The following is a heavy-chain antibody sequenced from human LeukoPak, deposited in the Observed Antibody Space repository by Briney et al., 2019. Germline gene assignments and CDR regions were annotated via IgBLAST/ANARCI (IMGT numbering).Heavy chain of an antibody. J-gene: IGHJ6*02. CDR1: GYTLTELS. Sequence: SVKVSCKVSGYTLTELSMHWVRQAPGKGLEWMGRIIPILGIANYAQKFQGRVTITADKSTSTAYMELSSLRSEDTAVYYCAGFGGDSYYGMDVWGQGTTVTVSS. V-gene: IGHV1-69*02. CDR3: AGFGGDSYYGMDV. CDR2: IIPILGIA. D-gene: IGHD2-21*02.